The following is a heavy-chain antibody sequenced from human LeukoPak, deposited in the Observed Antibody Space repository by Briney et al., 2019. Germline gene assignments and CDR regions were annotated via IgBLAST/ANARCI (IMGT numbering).Heavy chain of an antibody. CDR2: IWFDGSNI. Sequence: QPGGSLRRSCAASGFMFGSFAIHWVRQAPGKGLEWVAVIWFDGSNIHYVDSVKDRFTISRDNSRNTVYLQMSSLRVEDTAVYFCVRDGTNYYESEGLDYWGQGTLVTVSS. CDR3: VRDGTNYYESEGLDY. D-gene: IGHD3-22*01. J-gene: IGHJ4*02. V-gene: IGHV3-33*01. CDR1: GFMFGSFA.